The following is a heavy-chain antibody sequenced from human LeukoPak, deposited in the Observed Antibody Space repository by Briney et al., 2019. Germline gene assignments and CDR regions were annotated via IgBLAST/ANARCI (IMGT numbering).Heavy chain of an antibody. CDR1: GFTFSSHS. CDR2: VTSTNKI. CDR3: ARAQTLFGGFDGFDI. V-gene: IGHV3-69-1*01. J-gene: IGHJ3*02. Sequence: PGGSLRLSCVASGFTFSSHSINWVRQAPGKGLEWIATVTSTNKIHYADSVKGRFTISRDNAENSVYLQMNSLRDEDTAVYSCARAQTLFGGFDGFDIGGRGTKVTVS. D-gene: IGHD3-3*01.